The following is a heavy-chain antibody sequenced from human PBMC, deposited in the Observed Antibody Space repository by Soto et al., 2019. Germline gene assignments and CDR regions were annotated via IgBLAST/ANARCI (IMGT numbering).Heavy chain of an antibody. CDR3: ARQEWSGYSYGYVDY. CDR2: IFPGDSDT. CDR1: GYNFAGYW. V-gene: IGHV5-51*01. J-gene: IGHJ4*02. Sequence: GESLKISCKTSGYNFAGYWIGWVRQMPGKGLEWLGIIFPGDSDTKYSPSFQGQVIISADKSIRTAYLQWSSLKASDTAIYYCARQEWSGYSYGYVDYWGLGTLVTVSS. D-gene: IGHD5-18*01.